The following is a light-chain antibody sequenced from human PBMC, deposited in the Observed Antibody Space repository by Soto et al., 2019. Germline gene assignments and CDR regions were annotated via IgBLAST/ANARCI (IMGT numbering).Light chain of an antibody. Sequence: IVLFQSPGALSLSPGEGATLSCRTSQSVGSAYLAWYQQKPGQAPRLLIYGASNRATGIPDRFSGSGSGTDFTLTISRLEPEDFAVYYCQQYGSSGTFGQGTKVDIK. CDR3: QQYGSSGT. CDR1: QSVGSAY. V-gene: IGKV3-20*01. CDR2: GAS. J-gene: IGKJ1*01.